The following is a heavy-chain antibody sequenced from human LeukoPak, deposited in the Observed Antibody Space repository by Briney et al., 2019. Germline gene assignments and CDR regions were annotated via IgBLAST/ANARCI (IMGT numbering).Heavy chain of an antibody. J-gene: IGHJ6*03. CDR1: GFSFSKFA. Sequence: GGSLRLSCAASGFSFSKFAMHWVRQAPGRGLESVSGISYNGDGTYYANSVKGRLTISRDNYKKTLYLQVGSLRVEDMGVYYCARGHFWSGYTYQDYFYYMDVWGKGTAVTVSS. D-gene: IGHD3-3*02. CDR3: ARGHFWSGYTYQDYFYYMDV. V-gene: IGHV3-64*01. CDR2: ISYNGDGT.